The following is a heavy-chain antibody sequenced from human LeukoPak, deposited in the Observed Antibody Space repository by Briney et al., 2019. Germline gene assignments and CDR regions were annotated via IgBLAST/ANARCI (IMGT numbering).Heavy chain of an antibody. CDR3: ARGATAAGSYYFDY. V-gene: IGHV7-4-1*02. CDR1: GYTFTGYY. Sequence: ASVKVSCTASGYTFTGYYMHWVRQAPGQGLEWMGWINTNTGNPTYAQGFTGRFVFSLDTSVSTAYLQISSLKAEDTAVYYCARGATAAGSYYFDYWGQGTLVTVSS. CDR2: INTNTGNP. J-gene: IGHJ4*02. D-gene: IGHD6-13*01.